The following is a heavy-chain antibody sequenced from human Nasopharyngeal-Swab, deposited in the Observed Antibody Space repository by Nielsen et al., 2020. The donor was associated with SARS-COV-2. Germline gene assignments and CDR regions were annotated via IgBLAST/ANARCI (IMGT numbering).Heavy chain of an antibody. D-gene: IGHD3-3*01. CDR3: ARDFGLNYDSYAMDV. CDR2: ISSSSRYI. J-gene: IGHJ6*02. CDR1: GVTFNTYN. Sequence: GSLRLSCAASGVTFNTYNMNWVRQAPGRGLEWVSSISSSSRYIYYADSLKGRFTISRDNAKNSLYLQMNSLRAEDTAVYYCARDFGLNYDSYAMDVWGQGTTVTVSS. V-gene: IGHV3-21*01.